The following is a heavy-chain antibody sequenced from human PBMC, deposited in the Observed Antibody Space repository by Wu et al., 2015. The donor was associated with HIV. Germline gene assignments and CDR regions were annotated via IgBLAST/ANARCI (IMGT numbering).Heavy chain of an antibody. Sequence: QVQLVQSGPEIKRPRTSVKVSCRSRQYTFSDYYIHWVRQAPGQGLEWMGWITTYNGNTNYAQKFQGRVTMTTDTSTSTAYMELRSLRSDDTAIYFCASTKGYSYGSNWFDPGAREPWSPSPQ. CDR2: ITTYNGNT. CDR3: ASTKGYSYGSNWFDP. D-gene: IGHD5-18*01. CDR1: QYTFSDYY. J-gene: IGHJ5*02. V-gene: IGHV1-18*04.